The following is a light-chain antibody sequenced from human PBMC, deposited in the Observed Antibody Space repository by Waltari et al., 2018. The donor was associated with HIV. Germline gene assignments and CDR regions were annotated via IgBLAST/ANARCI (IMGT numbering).Light chain of an antibody. V-gene: IGKV3-15*01. CDR3: QQYDDWPPLS. Sequence: EIVMTQSPVTLSVFPGERATLSCRASQSISTNLAWYQQKPGQAPRPLIYGASTRATGIPARFSGTGSGTEFTLTISSLQSEDFAVYYCQQYDDWPPLSFGGGTRVEIK. CDR1: QSISTN. J-gene: IGKJ4*01. CDR2: GAS.